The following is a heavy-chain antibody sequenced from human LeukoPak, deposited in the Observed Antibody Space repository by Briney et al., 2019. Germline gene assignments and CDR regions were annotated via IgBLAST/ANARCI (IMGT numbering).Heavy chain of an antibody. CDR2: ISSSSSYI. CDR1: GFTFSSYS. Sequence: GGSLRLSCAASGFTFSSYSMNWVRQAPGKGLEWVSSISSSSSYIYYADSVKGRFTISRDSAKNSLYLQMNSLRAEDTAVYYCARDFTFGNYALYYFDYWGQGTLVTVSS. V-gene: IGHV3-21*01. CDR3: ARDFTFGNYALYYFDY. J-gene: IGHJ4*02. D-gene: IGHD4-11*01.